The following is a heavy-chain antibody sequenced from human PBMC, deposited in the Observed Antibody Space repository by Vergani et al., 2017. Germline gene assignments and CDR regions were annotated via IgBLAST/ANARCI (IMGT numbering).Heavy chain of an antibody. Sequence: QLQLQESGPGLVKPSETLSLTCTVSGGSISSSSYYWGWIRQPPGKGLEWIGSIYYSGSTYYNPSLKSRVTISVDTSKNQFSLKLSSVTAADTAVYYCARASQLVHGYYYYYGMDVWGQGTTVTVSS. J-gene: IGHJ6*02. CDR2: IYYSGST. V-gene: IGHV4-39*07. D-gene: IGHD6-13*01. CDR1: GGSISSSSYY. CDR3: ARASQLVHGYYYYYGMDV.